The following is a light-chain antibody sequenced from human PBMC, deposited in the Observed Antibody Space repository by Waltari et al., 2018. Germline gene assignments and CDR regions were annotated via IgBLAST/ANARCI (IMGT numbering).Light chain of an antibody. CDR2: PAS. V-gene: IGKV1-33*01. Sequence: DVQMTQSPSSLSASVGDSVTITCQASEVIYRDLNWFQQIQGQAPRLLIHPASKLETGVTSRFSGSGSGTEYSLTISSLQPEDVATYYCQQYDRIPNTFGQGTKVEIK. J-gene: IGKJ2*01. CDR3: QQYDRIPNT. CDR1: EVIYRD.